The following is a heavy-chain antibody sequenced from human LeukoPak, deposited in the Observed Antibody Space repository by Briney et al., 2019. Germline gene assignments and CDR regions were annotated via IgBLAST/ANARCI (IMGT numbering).Heavy chain of an antibody. CDR1: GDSVSSSNYY. CDR2: LYYDGRT. CDR3: ARGSMRWLHRGAFDI. J-gene: IGHJ3*02. V-gene: IGHV4-39*01. D-gene: IGHD5-24*01. Sequence: ASETLSLTCTVFGDSVSSSNYYWAWFRQPPGKGLDWIGSLYYDGRTYYSPSLESRVTVSVDTSKNQFALKLTSVTAADTAVYYCARGSMRWLHRGAFDIWGQGTMVTVSS.